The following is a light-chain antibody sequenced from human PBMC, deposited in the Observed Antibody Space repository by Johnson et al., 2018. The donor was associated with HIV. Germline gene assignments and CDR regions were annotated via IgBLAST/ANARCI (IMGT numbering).Light chain of an antibody. V-gene: IGLV1-51*01. CDR2: DNS. Sequence: QSVLTQPPSVSAAPGQKVTISCSGNRSNIGDNFVSWYQHLPGTAPKLLVYDNSKRPSGIPDRFSGSKSGTSATLGITGLQTGDEADYYCGTWDSSLSAGGANYVFGTGTKVTVL. CDR3: GTWDSSLSAGGANYV. J-gene: IGLJ1*01. CDR1: RSNIGDNF.